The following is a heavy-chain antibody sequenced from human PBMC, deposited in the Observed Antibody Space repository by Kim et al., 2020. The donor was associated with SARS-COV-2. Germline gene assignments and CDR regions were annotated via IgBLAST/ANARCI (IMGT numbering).Heavy chain of an antibody. J-gene: IGHJ2*01. Sequence: DSVKGRFTISRDNSKNTLYLQMNSLRAEDTAVYYCAKVSGLTRPYWYFDLWGRGTLVTVSS. CDR3: AKVSGLTRPYWYFDL. V-gene: IGHV3-23*01. D-gene: IGHD3-3*01.